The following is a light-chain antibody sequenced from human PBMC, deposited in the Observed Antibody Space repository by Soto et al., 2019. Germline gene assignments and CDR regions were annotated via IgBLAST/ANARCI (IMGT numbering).Light chain of an antibody. Sequence: QSALTQPASVSGSPGQSITISCTGSSSDVGGHDYVSWSQQHPGKAPKLLIYEVNNRPSGVSNRFSASKSGNTASLTISGLQPEDEADYYCSSYTSRKTWMFGGGTKLTVL. CDR1: SSDVGGHDY. V-gene: IGLV2-14*01. J-gene: IGLJ3*02. CDR3: SSYTSRKTWM. CDR2: EVN.